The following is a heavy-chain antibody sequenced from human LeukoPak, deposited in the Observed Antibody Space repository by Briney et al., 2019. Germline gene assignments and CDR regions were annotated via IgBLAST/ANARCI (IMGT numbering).Heavy chain of an antibody. J-gene: IGHJ4*02. Sequence: GGSLRLSCAASGFTFSSYSMNWVRQAPGKGLEWVSSVSSSSSYIYYADSVKGRFTISRDNAKNSLYLQMNSLRAEDTAVYYCAKGPPYYYDSSGSTEFDYWGQGTLVTVSS. V-gene: IGHV3-21*01. CDR3: AKGPPYYYDSSGSTEFDY. CDR2: VSSSSSYI. D-gene: IGHD3-22*01. CDR1: GFTFSSYS.